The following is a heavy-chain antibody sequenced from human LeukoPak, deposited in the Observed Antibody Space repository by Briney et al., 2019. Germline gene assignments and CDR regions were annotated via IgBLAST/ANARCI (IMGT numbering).Heavy chain of an antibody. J-gene: IGHJ4*02. D-gene: IGHD3-22*01. CDR1: GGTFSSYA. V-gene: IGHV1-69*13. CDR2: IIPTFGTA. CDR3: ARVWDSHYYDSSGYYPLPSYYFDY. Sequence: SVKVSCKASGGTFSSYAISWVRQAPGQGLEWMGGIIPTFGTANYAQKFQGRVTITADESTSTAYMELSSLRSEDTAVYYCARVWDSHYYDSSGYYPLPSYYFDYWGQGTLVTVSS.